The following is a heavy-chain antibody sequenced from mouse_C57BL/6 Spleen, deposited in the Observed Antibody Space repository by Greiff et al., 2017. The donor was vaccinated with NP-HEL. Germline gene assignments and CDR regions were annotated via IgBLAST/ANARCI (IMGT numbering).Heavy chain of an antibody. Sequence: QVHVKQSGAELARPGASVKMSCKASGYTFTSYTMHWVKQRPGQGLEWIGYINPSSGYTKYNQKFKVKATLTADKSSSTAYMQLSSLTSEDSAVYYCAQIYYGSYGFAYWGQGTLVTVSA. D-gene: IGHD2-1*01. CDR3: AQIYYGSYGFAY. V-gene: IGHV1-4*01. CDR2: INPSSGYT. J-gene: IGHJ3*01. CDR1: GYTFTSYT.